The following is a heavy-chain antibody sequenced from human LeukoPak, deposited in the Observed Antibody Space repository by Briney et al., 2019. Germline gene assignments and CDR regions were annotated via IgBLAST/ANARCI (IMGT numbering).Heavy chain of an antibody. CDR1: GLTFSSYA. V-gene: IGHV3-30*04. Sequence: GGSLRLSCAASGLTFSSYAMHWVRQAPGKGLEWVAVISYDGSSKYYADSVKGRFTISRDNSKNTLYLQMNSLRAEDTAVYYCARDSSSWSLEYYFDHWGQGTLVTVSS. CDR2: ISYDGSSK. CDR3: ARDSSSWSLEYYFDH. D-gene: IGHD6-13*01. J-gene: IGHJ4*02.